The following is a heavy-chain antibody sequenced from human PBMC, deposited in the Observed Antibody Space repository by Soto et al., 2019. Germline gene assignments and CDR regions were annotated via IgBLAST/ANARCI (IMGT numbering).Heavy chain of an antibody. CDR1: GFTFMSNA. CDR3: VKDFRCED. CDR2: ILGDGADR. J-gene: IGHJ4*02. V-gene: IGHV3-23*01. D-gene: IGHD2-8*01. Sequence: GRCMRLSCVPSGFTFMSNAMSWVRQAAGEGIEWVSAILGDGADRYYADSVRGRFTISRDNSKNTLSLQRNSRRDEDTALPYCVKDFRCEDWGQGTRVTVSS.